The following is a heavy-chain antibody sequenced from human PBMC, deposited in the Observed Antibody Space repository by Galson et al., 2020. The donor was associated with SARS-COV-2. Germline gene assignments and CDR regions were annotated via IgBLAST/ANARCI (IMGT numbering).Heavy chain of an antibody. Sequence: ASVKVSCKASGYPFSTYGVSWVRRAPGHGLEWLGWINLYTGNTDYSQTFQDRITITADTSASTSYLDLSRLRSDDTAMYYCARDPPGLYQIDYWGQGTLVTVSS. J-gene: IGHJ4*02. D-gene: IGHD2-2*01. CDR2: INLYTGNT. CDR1: GYPFSTYG. CDR3: ARDPPGLYQIDY. V-gene: IGHV1-18*04.